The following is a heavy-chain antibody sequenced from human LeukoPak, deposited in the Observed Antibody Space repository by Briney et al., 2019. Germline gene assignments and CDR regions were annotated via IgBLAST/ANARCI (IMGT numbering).Heavy chain of an antibody. V-gene: IGHV3-9*01. D-gene: IGHD3-3*01. CDR1: GFTFDDYA. Sequence: SGGSLRLSCAASGFTFDDYAMHWVRQAPGKGLEGFSGISWNSGSIGYADSVKGRFTISRDNAKNSLYLQMNSLRAEDTALYYCAKDITDFWSGYYYFDYWGQGTLVTVSS. CDR2: ISWNSGSI. J-gene: IGHJ4*02. CDR3: AKDITDFWSGYYYFDY.